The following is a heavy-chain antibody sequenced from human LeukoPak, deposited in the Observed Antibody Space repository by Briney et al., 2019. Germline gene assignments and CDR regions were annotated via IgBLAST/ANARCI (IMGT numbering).Heavy chain of an antibody. CDR2: IYYSGST. D-gene: IGHD2-15*01. Sequence: SETLSLTCTVSGGSISSYYWSWIRQPPGKGLEWIGYIYYSGSTSYNPSLKSRVTISVDTSKKQFSLKLSSVTAADTAVYYCARHVGSYYYYGIDVWGQGTTVTVSS. CDR1: GGSISSYY. CDR3: ARHVGSYYYYGIDV. V-gene: IGHV4-59*08. J-gene: IGHJ6*02.